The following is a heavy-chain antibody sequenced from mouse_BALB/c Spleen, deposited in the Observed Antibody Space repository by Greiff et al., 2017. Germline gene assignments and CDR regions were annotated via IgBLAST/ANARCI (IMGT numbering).Heavy chain of an antibody. CDR3: ARGKLQAMEY. J-gene: IGHJ4*01. CDR2: LWAGGST. V-gene: IGHV2-9*02. D-gene: IGHD1-1*01. CDR1: GFSLTSYG. Sequence: VKLVESGPGLVAPSQSLSITCTVSGFSLTSYGVHWVRQPPGKGLEWLGVLWAGGSTNYNSALMSRLSIRKDNSKSQVFLKMNSLQTDDTAMYYCARGKLQAMEYWGQGTSVTVAS.